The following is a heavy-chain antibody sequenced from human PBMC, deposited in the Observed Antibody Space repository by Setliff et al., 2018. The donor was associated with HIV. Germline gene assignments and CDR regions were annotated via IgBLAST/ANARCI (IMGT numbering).Heavy chain of an antibody. D-gene: IGHD1-26*01. V-gene: IGHV4-34*01. J-gene: IGHJ1*01. CDR1: GGSFSGYY. CDR3: ASPYSGSYSGFQY. Sequence: ETLSLTCAVYGGSFSGYYWTWIRQSPGKGLEWIGEITDSGGSKYNPSLESRVTISVDTSKNQFSLNLTSVTVADTGIYYCASPYSGSYSGFQYWGQGTLVTGSA. CDR2: ITDSGGS.